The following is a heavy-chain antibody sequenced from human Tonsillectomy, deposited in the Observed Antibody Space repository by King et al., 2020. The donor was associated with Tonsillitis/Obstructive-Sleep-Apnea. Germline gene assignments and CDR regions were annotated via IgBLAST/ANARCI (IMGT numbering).Heavy chain of an antibody. CDR2: INSDGSNT. V-gene: IGHV3-74*01. J-gene: IGHJ4*02. D-gene: IGHD1-26*01. CDR1: GFTFSIYW. CDR3: ARQPLESGTYCFDY. Sequence: VQLVESGGGLVQPGGSLRLSCAASGFTFSIYWMHWVRQAPGKGLVWVSHINSDGSNTNYADSVKGRFTISRDNAKNTLYLRMNSLRAEDTAVYYCARQPLESGTYCFDYWGQGTLVTVSS.